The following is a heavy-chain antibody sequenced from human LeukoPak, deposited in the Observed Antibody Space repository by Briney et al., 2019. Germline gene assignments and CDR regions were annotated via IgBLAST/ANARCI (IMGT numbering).Heavy chain of an antibody. D-gene: IGHD3-10*01. CDR1: GFTFRGSA. Sequence: GGSRRLPGAASGFTFRGSAMSWVRRSPGKALEGVSAISDSGDSTSYAGHVTGPFAISRNTSKTTRYLQMTGLTAKDTAVYYCARSYYYASGSVDAFDIWGQGTMVTVSS. V-gene: IGHV3-23*01. CDR2: ISDSGDST. J-gene: IGHJ3*02. CDR3: ARSYYYASGSVDAFDI.